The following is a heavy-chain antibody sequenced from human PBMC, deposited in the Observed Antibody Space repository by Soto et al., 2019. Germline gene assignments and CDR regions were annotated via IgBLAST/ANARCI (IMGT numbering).Heavy chain of an antibody. J-gene: IGHJ1*01. D-gene: IGHD2-15*01. CDR3: ARDGRSDGFFQH. CDR1: GGSISSGGYY. V-gene: IGHV4-31*03. CDR2: IYYSGST. Sequence: NPSETLSLTCTVSGGSISSGGYYWSWIRQHPGKGLEWIGYIYYSGSTYYNPSLKSRITISVDTSKNQFSLKLSSVTAADTAVYYCARDGRSDGFFQHWGQGTLVTVSS.